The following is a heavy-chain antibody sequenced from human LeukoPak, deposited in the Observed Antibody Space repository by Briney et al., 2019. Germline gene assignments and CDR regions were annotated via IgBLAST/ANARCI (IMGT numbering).Heavy chain of an antibody. CDR2: ISSSGGNT. D-gene: IGHD3-3*01. Sequence: GGSLILSCSASAFTFSSYARSWVRQAAGKGLEGVSVISSSGGNTYYADSVKGRFTISRDNSKNPLYLQMNSLRAEDTAVYYCAKVGGEGIFYYYMDVWGKGTTVTVSS. V-gene: IGHV3-23*01. CDR1: AFTFSSYA. CDR3: AKVGGEGIFYYYMDV. J-gene: IGHJ6*03.